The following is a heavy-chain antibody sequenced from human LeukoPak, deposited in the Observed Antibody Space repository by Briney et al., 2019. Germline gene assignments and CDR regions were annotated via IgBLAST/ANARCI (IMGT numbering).Heavy chain of an antibody. CDR1: GGTFSTYA. Sequence: EASVKVSCKASGGTFSTYAISWLRQAPGQGLEWMGGIIPIYGIANYAQKLRGRVTITADESTSTSYMEVNGLRSEDTAVYYCAREATPQTSTPYYYYYYMHVWGNGTPVTVSS. J-gene: IGHJ6*03. V-gene: IGHV1-69*01. D-gene: IGHD1/OR15-1a*01. CDR2: IIPIYGIA. CDR3: AREATPQTSTPYYYYYYMHV.